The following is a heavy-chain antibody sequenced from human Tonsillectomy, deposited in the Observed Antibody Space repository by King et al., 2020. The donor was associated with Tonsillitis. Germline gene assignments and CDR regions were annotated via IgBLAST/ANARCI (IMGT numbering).Heavy chain of an antibody. D-gene: IGHD7-27*01. V-gene: IGHV1-46*01. J-gene: IGHJ4*02. CDR1: EYTLTRSF. CDR2: INPSDGST. Sequence: QLVQSGAEVKKPGASVNVSCKASEYTLTRSFIHWVRQAAGQGLQWMGIINPSDGSTTYAKKFQGRVAMTRETSTSTVYLELSSLRSDDTAIFYCARAQSGAYYFDSWGQGTLVTVSS. CDR3: ARAQSGAYYFDS.